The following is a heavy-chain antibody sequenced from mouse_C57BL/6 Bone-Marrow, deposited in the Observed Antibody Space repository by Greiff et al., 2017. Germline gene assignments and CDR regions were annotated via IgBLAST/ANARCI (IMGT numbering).Heavy chain of an antibody. J-gene: IGHJ3*01. CDR2: IWRGGST. CDR1: GFSLTSSG. D-gene: IGHD6-1*01. V-gene: IGHV2-5*01. CDR3: AKGAGAY. Sequence: VQLQQSGPGLVQPSQSLSITCTVSGFSLTSSGVHWVRQSPGKGLEWLGVIWRGGSTDYNAAVMSRLSITKDNSKRQVFFKMNSLQADDTAIYYCAKGAGAYWGQGTLVTVSA.